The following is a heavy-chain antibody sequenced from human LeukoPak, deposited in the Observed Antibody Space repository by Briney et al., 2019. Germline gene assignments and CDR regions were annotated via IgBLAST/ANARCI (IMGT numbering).Heavy chain of an antibody. Sequence: GASVKVSCKASGYTFTSYDINWVRQATGQGLEWMGWRNPNSGNTGYAQKFQGRVTMTRNTSISTAYMELSSLRSEDTAVYYCARATGEPNWFDPWGQGTLVTVSS. V-gene: IGHV1-8*01. CDR1: GYTFTSYD. J-gene: IGHJ5*02. CDR3: ARATGEPNWFDP. CDR2: RNPNSGNT. D-gene: IGHD1-14*01.